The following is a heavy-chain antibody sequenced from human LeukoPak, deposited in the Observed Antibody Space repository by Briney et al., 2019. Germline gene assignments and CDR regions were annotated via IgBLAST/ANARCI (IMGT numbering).Heavy chain of an antibody. Sequence: ASVKVSCKASGYTFTSYDINWVRQATGQGLEWMGWINPNSGGTNYAQKFQGRVTMTRDTSISTAYMELSRLRSDDTAVYYCARATKYDILTGYYVYWGQGTLVTVSS. CDR3: ARATKYDILTGYYVY. D-gene: IGHD3-9*01. J-gene: IGHJ4*02. V-gene: IGHV1-2*02. CDR2: INPNSGGT. CDR1: GYTFTSYD.